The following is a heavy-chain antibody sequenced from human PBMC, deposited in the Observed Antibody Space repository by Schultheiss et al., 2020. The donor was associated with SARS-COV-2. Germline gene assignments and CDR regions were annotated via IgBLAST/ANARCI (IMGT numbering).Heavy chain of an antibody. CDR3: ARDLAGHDAFDI. J-gene: IGHJ3*02. V-gene: IGHV4-31*03. CDR1: GGSISSGGYY. CDR2: IYYSGNT. Sequence: TLSLTCTVSGGSISSGGYYWSWIRQHPGKGLEWIGYIYYSGNTYYNPSLKSRVFISVDTSKNQFSLRLSSVTAADTAVYYCARDLAGHDAFDIWGQGTMVTVSS. D-gene: IGHD3-16*01.